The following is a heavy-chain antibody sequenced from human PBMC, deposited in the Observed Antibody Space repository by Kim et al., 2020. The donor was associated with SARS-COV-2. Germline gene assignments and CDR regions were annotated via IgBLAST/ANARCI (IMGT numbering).Heavy chain of an antibody. J-gene: IGHJ6*01. V-gene: IGHV1-2*06. D-gene: IGHD3-22*01. CDR1: GYTFTGYY. CDR2: INPNSGGT. Sequence: ASVKVSCKASGYTFTGYYMHWVRQAPGQGLEWMGRINPNSGGTNYAQKFQGRVTMTRDTSISTAYMELSRLRSDDTAVYYCARRKPGEYYYDSSGYFYYYGMDVWGQGTTVTVSS. CDR3: ARRKPGEYYYDSSGYFYYYGMDV.